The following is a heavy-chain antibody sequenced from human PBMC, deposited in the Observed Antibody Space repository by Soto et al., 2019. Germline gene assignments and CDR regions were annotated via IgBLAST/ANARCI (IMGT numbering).Heavy chain of an antibody. V-gene: IGHV4-39*01. CDR1: GYSVTSSDYY. J-gene: IGHJ6*02. Sequence: SETLSLTCSVSGYSVTSSDYYWAWIRQPPGKGLEWIGSMFYSGLTYYNPSLKSRVTLSVDTSKNQFSVRLNSVTAADTAVYYCAPLSVSLSGPYGIHVWGQGTAVTVSS. D-gene: IGHD2-15*01. CDR2: MFYSGLT. CDR3: APLSVSLSGPYGIHV.